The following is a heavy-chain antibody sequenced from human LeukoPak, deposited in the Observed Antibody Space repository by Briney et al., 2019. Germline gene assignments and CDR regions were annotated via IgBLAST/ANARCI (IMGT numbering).Heavy chain of an antibody. CDR3: AKVPSTIFGAVIRGGAFDI. Sequence: PGGSLRLSCAASGFTFSSYAMSWVRQAPGKGLEWVSAISGSGGSTYYADSVKGRFTISRDNSKNTLYLQMNSLRAEDTAVYYCAKVPSTIFGAVIRGGAFDIWGQGTMVTVSS. CDR1: GFTFSSYA. D-gene: IGHD3-3*01. CDR2: ISGSGGST. V-gene: IGHV3-23*01. J-gene: IGHJ3*02.